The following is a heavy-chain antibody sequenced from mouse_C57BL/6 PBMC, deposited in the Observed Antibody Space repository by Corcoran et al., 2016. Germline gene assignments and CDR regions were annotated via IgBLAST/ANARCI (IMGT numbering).Heavy chain of an antibody. D-gene: IGHD1-1*01. V-gene: IGHV1-81*01. J-gene: IGHJ3*01. CDR2: IYPRSGNT. CDR1: GYTFTSYG. CDR3: ARGAYYGSSPLAY. Sequence: QVQLQQSGAELARPGASVKLSCKASGYTFTSYGISWVKQRTGQGLEWIGEIYPRSGNTYYNEKFKGKATLTADTSSSTAYMQLSSLTSEDSAVYYCARGAYYGSSPLAYWGQGTLVTVSA.